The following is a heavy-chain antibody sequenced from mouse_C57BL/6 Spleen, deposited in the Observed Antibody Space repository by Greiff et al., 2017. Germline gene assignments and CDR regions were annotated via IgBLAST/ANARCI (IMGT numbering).Heavy chain of an antibody. Sequence: VQLQQSGPELVKPGASVKMSCKASGYTFTDYYMHWVKQSPGKSLEWIGYIYPNNGGNGYNQKFKGKATLTVDKSSSTAYMELRSLTSEDSAVYYCARGGYDYDGGFDYWGQGTTLTVAS. CDR2: IYPNNGGN. J-gene: IGHJ2*01. CDR1: GYTFTDYY. D-gene: IGHD2-4*01. V-gene: IGHV1-34*01. CDR3: ARGGYDYDGGFDY.